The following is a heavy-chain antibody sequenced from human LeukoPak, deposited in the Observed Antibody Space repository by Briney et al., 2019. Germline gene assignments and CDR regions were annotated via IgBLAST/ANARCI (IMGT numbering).Heavy chain of an antibody. J-gene: IGHJ6*02. CDR3: ARESAAAAGYFYYYYGMDV. D-gene: IGHD6-13*01. CDR1: GFTFSSYW. V-gene: IGHV3-7*01. CDR2: IKQDGSEK. Sequence: GSLRLSCAASGFTFSSYWMSWVRQAPGKGLEWVANIKQDGSEKYYVDSVKGRFTISRDNAKNSLYLQMNSLRAEDTAVYYCARESAAAAGYFYYYYGMDVWGQGTTVTVSS.